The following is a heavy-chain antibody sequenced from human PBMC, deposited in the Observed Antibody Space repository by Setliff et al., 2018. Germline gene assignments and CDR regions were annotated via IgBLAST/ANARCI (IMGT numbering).Heavy chain of an antibody. CDR3: ATAYITGWYPSYFNY. CDR1: GFFFRSYE. Sequence: PGGSLRLSCAASGFFFRSYEMNWVRQTPGKGLEWVSYINSGSTAIYYADSVEGRFTISRDNAKNSLYLQLSSLRAEDTAIYYCATAYITGWYPSYFNYWGQGTLVTVSS. V-gene: IGHV3-48*01. J-gene: IGHJ4*02. D-gene: IGHD6-19*01. CDR2: INSGSTAI.